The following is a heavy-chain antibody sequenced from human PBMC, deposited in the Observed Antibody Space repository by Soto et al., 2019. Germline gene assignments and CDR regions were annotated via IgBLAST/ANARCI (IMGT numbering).Heavy chain of an antibody. V-gene: IGHV2-70*17. J-gene: IGHJ4*02. D-gene: IGHD2-15*01. CDR1: GFSLSTYGMC. CDR2: IDWDGDK. CDR3: ARIHRYGGRGVDFDY. Sequence: GSGPTLVNPTQTLTLTCTFSGFSLSTYGMCVGWVRQPPGKAPEWLARIDWDGDKFYRTSLRTRLTISKDTSRSQVVLTMTNMDPVDTATYYCARIHRYGGRGVDFDYWSQGTLVTVSS.